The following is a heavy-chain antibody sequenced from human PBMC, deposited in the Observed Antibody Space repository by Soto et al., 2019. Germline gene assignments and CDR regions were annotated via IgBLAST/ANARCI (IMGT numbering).Heavy chain of an antibody. CDR1: GGSFSGYY. V-gene: IGHV4-34*01. CDR3: AREAWLSWFDP. CDR2: INHSGNT. Sequence: QVQLQQWGAGLLKPSETLSLTCAVYGGSFSGYYWSWIRQPPGKGLEWIGEINHSGNTNYNPSLKSPGTTPAHTPTNLLSLKLSSVSAADTAVYYCAREAWLSWFDPWGQGTLVTVSS. J-gene: IGHJ5*02. D-gene: IGHD3-10*01.